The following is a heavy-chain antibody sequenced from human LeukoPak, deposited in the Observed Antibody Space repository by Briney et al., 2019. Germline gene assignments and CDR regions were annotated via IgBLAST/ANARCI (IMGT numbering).Heavy chain of an antibody. J-gene: IGHJ6*03. CDR1: GFTFCDYY. CDR2: ISSSGSTI. Sequence: GGSLRLSCAASGFTFCDYYMSWIRQAPGKGLEWVSYISSSGSTIYYADSVKGRFTISRDNAKNSLYLQMNSLRAEDTAVYYCARLARDGYNYIYYMDVWGKGTTVTVSS. V-gene: IGHV3-11*01. CDR3: ARLARDGYNYIYYMDV. D-gene: IGHD5-24*01.